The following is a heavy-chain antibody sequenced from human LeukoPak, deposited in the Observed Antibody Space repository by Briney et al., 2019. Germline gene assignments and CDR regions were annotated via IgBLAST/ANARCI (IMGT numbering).Heavy chain of an antibody. Sequence: GGSLRLSCAASGFTFSSYAMSWVRQAPGKGLEWVSGILDSGYSAYYANSVKGRFTISRDNSNNTLYLQMNSLRAEDTAVYYCAKLGGHPLHNYYVGVWGKGTTVAVSS. J-gene: IGHJ6*03. CDR3: AKLGGHPLHNYYVGV. CDR2: ILDSGYSA. D-gene: IGHD3-16*01. CDR1: GFTFSSYA. V-gene: IGHV3-23*01.